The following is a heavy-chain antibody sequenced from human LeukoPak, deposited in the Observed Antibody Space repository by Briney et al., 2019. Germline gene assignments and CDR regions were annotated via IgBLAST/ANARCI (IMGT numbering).Heavy chain of an antibody. J-gene: IGHJ4*02. D-gene: IGHD1-26*01. Sequence: GGSLRLSCAASGFTFSSYWMSWVRQAPGKGLEWVANIKQDGSEKYYVDSVKGRFTFSRGNAKNSLYLQMNSLRADDTAVYYCARDRRWEPFDYWGQGTLVTVSS. CDR3: ARDRRWEPFDY. CDR2: IKQDGSEK. V-gene: IGHV3-7*03. CDR1: GFTFSSYW.